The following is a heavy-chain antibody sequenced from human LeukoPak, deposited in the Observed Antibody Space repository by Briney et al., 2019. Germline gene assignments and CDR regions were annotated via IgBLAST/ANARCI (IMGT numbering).Heavy chain of an antibody. Sequence: ASVKVSCKASGYTFTSHGISWVRQAPGQGLEWMGRISSNNGNTKYAQKFQGRVTMTTETSTSTAYMELRSLRSDDTAVYYCARDEGGPVNYWGQGTLVTVSS. CDR2: ISSNNGNT. V-gene: IGHV1-18*01. J-gene: IGHJ4*02. CDR1: GYTFTSHG. D-gene: IGHD3-16*01. CDR3: ARDEGGPVNY.